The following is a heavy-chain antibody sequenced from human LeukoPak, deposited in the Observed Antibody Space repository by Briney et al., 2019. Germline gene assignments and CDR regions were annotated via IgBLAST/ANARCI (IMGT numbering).Heavy chain of an antibody. D-gene: IGHD2-2*01. V-gene: IGHV1-2*02. J-gene: IGHJ5*02. Sequence: ASVKVSCKASRYSFTGYYMHWVRQAPGQGLEWMGWINPNSGGTNYAQKFQGRVTMTRDTSISTAYMELSRLRSDDTAVYYCARYCSSTSCYAFHWFDPWGQGTLVTVSS. CDR1: RYSFTGYY. CDR2: INPNSGGT. CDR3: ARYCSSTSCYAFHWFDP.